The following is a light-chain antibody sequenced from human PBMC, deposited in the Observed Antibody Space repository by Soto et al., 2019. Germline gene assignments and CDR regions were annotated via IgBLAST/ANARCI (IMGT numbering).Light chain of an antibody. Sequence: DIQMTQSPSSLSASVGDRVTITCRASQNINTYLNWYQQRPGQAPQLLIFTASSFQGGVPARFSASGSRTDFTLTISSRQLVDFATDYCQRTSAAPFTFGPGTKVDIK. CDR2: TAS. J-gene: IGKJ3*01. CDR3: QRTSAAPFT. CDR1: QNINTY. V-gene: IGKV1-39*01.